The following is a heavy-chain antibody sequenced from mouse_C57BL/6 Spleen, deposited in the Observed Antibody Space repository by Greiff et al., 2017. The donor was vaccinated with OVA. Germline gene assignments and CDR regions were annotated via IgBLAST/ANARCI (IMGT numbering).Heavy chain of an antibody. Sequence: VQLQQPGAELVKPGASVKLSCKASGYTFTSYWMHWVKQRPGQGLAWIGMIHPNSGSTNYNEKFKSKATLTVDKSSSTAYMQLSSLTSEDSAVYYCAKRGYGSFDYWGQGTTLTVSS. J-gene: IGHJ2*01. D-gene: IGHD1-1*01. V-gene: IGHV1-64*01. CDR3: AKRGYGSFDY. CDR2: IHPNSGST. CDR1: GYTFTSYW.